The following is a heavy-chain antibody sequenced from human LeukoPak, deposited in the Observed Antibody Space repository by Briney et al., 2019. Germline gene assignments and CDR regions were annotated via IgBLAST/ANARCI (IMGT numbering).Heavy chain of an antibody. CDR2: ISSSSSYI. Sequence: GGSLRLSCATSGFIFSSYSMNWVRQAPGKGLEWVSSISSSSSYIYYADSVKGRFTISRDNAKNSLYLQMNSLRAEDTAVYYCARDFRYCSGGSCPEDYGMDVWGQGTTVTVSS. V-gene: IGHV3-21*01. CDR3: ARDFRYCSGGSCPEDYGMDV. D-gene: IGHD2-15*01. J-gene: IGHJ6*02. CDR1: GFIFSSYS.